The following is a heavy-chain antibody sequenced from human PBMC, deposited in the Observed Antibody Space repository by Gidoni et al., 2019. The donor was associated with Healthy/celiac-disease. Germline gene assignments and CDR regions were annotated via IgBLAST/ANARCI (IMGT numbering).Heavy chain of an antibody. CDR3: AKIYGPITMVRGEGYFDY. CDR1: GFTFSSYA. CDR2: ISGSGGST. D-gene: IGHD3-10*01. J-gene: IGHJ4*02. Sequence: EVQLLESGGGLVQPGGSLRLSCAASGFTFSSYAMSWVRQAPGQGLEWVSAISGSGGSTDYADSVKGRFTISRDNSKNTLYLQMNSLRAEDTAVYYCAKIYGPITMVRGEGYFDYWGQGTLVTVSS. V-gene: IGHV3-23*01.